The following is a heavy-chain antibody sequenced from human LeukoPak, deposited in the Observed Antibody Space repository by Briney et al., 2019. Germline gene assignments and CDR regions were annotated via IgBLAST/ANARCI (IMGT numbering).Heavy chain of an antibody. CDR1: GGTFSSYA. CDR2: IIPIFGTA. V-gene: IGHV1-69*13. Sequence: SVKVSCKASGGTFSSYAISWVRQAPGQGLEWMGGIIPIFGTANYAQKFQGRVTITADESTSTAYMELSSLRSEDTAVYYCARDSRPFGGVIAQRYYFDYWGQGTLVTVSS. CDR3: ARDSRPFGGVIAQRYYFDY. D-gene: IGHD3-16*02. J-gene: IGHJ4*02.